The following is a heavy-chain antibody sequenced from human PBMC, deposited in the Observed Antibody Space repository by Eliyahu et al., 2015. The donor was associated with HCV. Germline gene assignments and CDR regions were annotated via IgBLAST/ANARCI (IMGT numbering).Heavy chain of an antibody. J-gene: IGHJ3*01. V-gene: IGHV3-74*01. CDR1: GFTFSSYW. Sequence: EVQLVESGGGLVQPGGSLRLSCAASGFTFSSYWMHWVRQAPGKGLVWVSRINSDGTTTTYADSVKGRFTISRDNAQNTLYLQSNCLRAEDTALYYCARARIAATGYRAFDVWGQGTLVTVSS. CDR3: ARARIAATGYRAFDV. CDR2: INSDGTTT. D-gene: IGHD6-13*01.